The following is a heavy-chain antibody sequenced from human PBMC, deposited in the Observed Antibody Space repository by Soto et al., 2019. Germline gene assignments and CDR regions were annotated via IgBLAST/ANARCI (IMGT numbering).Heavy chain of an antibody. CDR3: ARDRGRGFHDSSGSPDAFDI. CDR2: IIPIFGTA. D-gene: IGHD3-22*01. Sequence: GASVKVSCKASGGTFSSYAISWVRQAPGQGLEWMGGIIPIFGTANYAQKFQGRVTITADESTSTAYMELSSLRSEDTAVYYCARDRGRGFHDSSGSPDAFDIWGQGTMVTVSS. J-gene: IGHJ3*02. CDR1: GGTFSSYA. V-gene: IGHV1-69*13.